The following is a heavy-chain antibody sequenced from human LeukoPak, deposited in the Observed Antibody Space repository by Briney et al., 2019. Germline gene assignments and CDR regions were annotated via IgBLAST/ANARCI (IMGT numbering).Heavy chain of an antibody. J-gene: IGHJ3*02. Sequence: GGSLRLSCAASGFTFSSYAMHWVRQAPGKGLEWVAVISYDGINKYNADSVKGRFTISRDNSKNTLYLQVNSLRVEDTAVYYCARGVSSTWSDAFDIWGQGTMVTISS. D-gene: IGHD6-13*01. CDR1: GFTFSSYA. CDR3: ARGVSSTWSDAFDI. V-gene: IGHV3-30*03. CDR2: ISYDGINK.